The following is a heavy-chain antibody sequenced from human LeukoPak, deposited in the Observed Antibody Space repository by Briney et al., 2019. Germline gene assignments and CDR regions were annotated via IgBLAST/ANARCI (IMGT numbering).Heavy chain of an antibody. V-gene: IGHV3-9*01. CDR1: GFTFSSHW. CDR3: AKGGYCSSTSCLYYYYGMDV. D-gene: IGHD2-2*03. Sequence: GGSLRLSCAASGFTFSSHWMHWVRQAPGKGLEWVSGISWNSGSIGYADSVKGRFTISRDNAKNSLYLQMNSLRAEDTALYYCAKGGYCSSTSCLYYYYGMDVWGQGTTVTVSS. J-gene: IGHJ6*02. CDR2: ISWNSGSI.